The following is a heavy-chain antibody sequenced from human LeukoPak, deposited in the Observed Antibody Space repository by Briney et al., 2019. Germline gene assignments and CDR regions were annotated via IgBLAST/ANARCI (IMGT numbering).Heavy chain of an antibody. V-gene: IGHV1-8*01. CDR2: MNPNSGNT. D-gene: IGHD3-10*01. CDR1: GYTFTSCD. CDR3: ARGRGVLLWFGESFDY. Sequence: ASVKVSYKASGYTFTSCDINWVRQATGQGLEWMGWMNPNSGNTGYAQKFQGRVTMTRNTSISTAYMELSSLRSEDTAVYYCARGRGVLLWFGESFDYWGQGTLVTVSS. J-gene: IGHJ4*02.